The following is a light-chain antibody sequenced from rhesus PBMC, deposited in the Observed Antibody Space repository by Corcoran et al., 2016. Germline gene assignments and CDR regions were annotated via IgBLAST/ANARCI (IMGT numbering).Light chain of an antibody. J-gene: IGKJ1*01. CDR3: QQYSNWPQT. CDR1: QSVSSS. V-gene: IGKV3-42*02. Sequence: EIVVTQSPATLSLSPGERATLSCRASQSVSSSLAWYQQQPGQAPRLLIYGASSRATGIPDRFSGSGSGTEFTLTISSLEPEDFAVYYCQQYSNWPQTFGQGTKVEIK. CDR2: GAS.